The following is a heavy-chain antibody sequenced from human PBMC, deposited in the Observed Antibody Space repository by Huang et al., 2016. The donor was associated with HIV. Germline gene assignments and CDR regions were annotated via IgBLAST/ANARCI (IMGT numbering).Heavy chain of an antibody. J-gene: IGHJ4*02. Sequence: QITLRESGPALVKPTQTLTLTCTFSGFSLTTTGVGVGWIRQPPAQALEWLAFIYSNGDGRYSPSLRSRLTITKDTPKNPVCMTMTNMDPVDTATNYCAQSTDAAAATVYVDVWGQGTLVAVSS. V-gene: IGHV2-5*01. D-gene: IGHD6-25*01. CDR1: GFSLTTTGVG. CDR3: AQSTDAAAATVYVDV. CDR2: IYSNGDG.